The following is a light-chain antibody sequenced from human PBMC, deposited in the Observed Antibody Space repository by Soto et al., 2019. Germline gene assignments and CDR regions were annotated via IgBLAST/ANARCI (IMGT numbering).Light chain of an antibody. Sequence: QSALTQPASVSGSLGQSITISCTGTSSDVGDYNFVSWYQHHPGKAPKLMIYDVSNRPSGVSNRFSGSKSGNTASLTISGLQAEDEADYYCSSYTSFSTRMFGGGTQLTVL. CDR3: SSYTSFSTRM. J-gene: IGLJ3*02. V-gene: IGLV2-14*03. CDR1: SSDVGDYNF. CDR2: DVS.